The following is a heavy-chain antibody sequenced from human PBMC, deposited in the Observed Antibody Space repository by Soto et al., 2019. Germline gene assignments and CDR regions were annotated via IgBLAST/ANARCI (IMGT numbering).Heavy chain of an antibody. J-gene: IGHJ4*02. D-gene: IGHD3-10*01. V-gene: IGHV4-30-4*01. CDR1: GGSISSGDYY. Sequence: SETLSLTCTVSGGSISSGDYYWSWIRQPPGKGLEWIGYIYYSGSTYYNPSLKSRVTISVDTSKNQFSLKLSSVTAADTAVYYCARDPITMVRGVINPGWGQGTLVTVSS. CDR2: IYYSGST. CDR3: ARDPITMVRGVINPG.